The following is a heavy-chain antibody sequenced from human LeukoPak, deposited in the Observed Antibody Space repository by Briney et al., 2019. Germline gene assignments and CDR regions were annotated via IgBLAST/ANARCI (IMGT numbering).Heavy chain of an antibody. J-gene: IGHJ2*01. Sequence: GGSLRLSCAASGFTFSSYAMSWVRQAPGKGLEWVSAISGSIGSTYYADSVKGRFTISRDNSKNTLCLEMNSLRAEDTALYYCAKDVRSGWLQAFDLWGRGTLVTVSS. CDR1: GFTFSSYA. CDR3: AKDVRSGWLQAFDL. D-gene: IGHD5-12*01. CDR2: ISGSIGST. V-gene: IGHV3-23*01.